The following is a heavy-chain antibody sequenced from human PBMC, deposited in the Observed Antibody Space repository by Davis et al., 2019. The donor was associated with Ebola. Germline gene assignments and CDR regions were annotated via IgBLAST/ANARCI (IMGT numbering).Heavy chain of an antibody. V-gene: IGHV5-10-1*01. CDR2: IDPSDSYT. CDR3: ARGYYYDSSGYYYRADY. Sequence: GESLKISCKGSGYSFTSYWISWVRQMPGKGLEWMGRIDPSDSYTNYSPSFQGHVTISADKSISTAYLQWSSLKASDTAMYYCARGYYYDSSGYYYRADYWRQGTLVTVSS. J-gene: IGHJ4*02. D-gene: IGHD3-22*01. CDR1: GYSFTSYW.